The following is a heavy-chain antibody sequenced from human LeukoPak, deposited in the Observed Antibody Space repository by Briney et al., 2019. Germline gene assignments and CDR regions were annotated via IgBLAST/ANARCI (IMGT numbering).Heavy chain of an antibody. D-gene: IGHD4-11*01. CDR3: ARSHDYSKSRLGYGMDV. CDR1: GFTFSSYW. J-gene: IGHJ6*02. Sequence: SGGSLRLSCAASGFTFSSYWMHWVRHAPGKGLVWVSRINSDGSSTYYADSVKGRFTISRDNSKNTLYLQMNSLRAEDTAVYYCARSHDYSKSRLGYGMDVWGQGTTVTVSS. CDR2: INSDGSST. V-gene: IGHV3-74*01.